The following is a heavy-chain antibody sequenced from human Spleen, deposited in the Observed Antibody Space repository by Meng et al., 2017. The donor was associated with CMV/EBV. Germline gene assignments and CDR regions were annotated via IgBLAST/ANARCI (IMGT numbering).Heavy chain of an antibody. J-gene: IGHJ6*02. V-gene: IGHV3-9*01. CDR1: GFTFDDFA. CDR2: ISGNSGFT. D-gene: IGHD2-21*02. CDR3: AKGGGEKVTFDAMDV. Sequence: RSSCAASGFTFDDFAMHWVRRTPGEGLEWVSGISGNSGFTGYADSVKGRFTISRDNARKTLSLEMNNLRAEDTALYYCAKGGGEKVTFDAMDVWGQGTTVTVSS.